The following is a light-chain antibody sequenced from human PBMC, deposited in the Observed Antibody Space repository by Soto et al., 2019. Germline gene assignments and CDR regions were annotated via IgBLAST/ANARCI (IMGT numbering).Light chain of an antibody. J-gene: IGLJ3*02. Sequence: QSALTQPASVSGSPGQTITISCTGTSSDVGGYNSLSWYQQHPGKAPKVMIYEVSNRPSGVSNRFSGSKSGNTASLTISGLQAEDEADYFCSSYTTSGAPVFGGGTKLTVL. CDR1: SSDVGGYNS. V-gene: IGLV2-14*01. CDR3: SSYTTSGAPV. CDR2: EVS.